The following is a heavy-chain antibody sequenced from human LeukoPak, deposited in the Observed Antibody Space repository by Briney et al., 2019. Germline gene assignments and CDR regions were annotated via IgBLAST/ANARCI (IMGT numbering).Heavy chain of an antibody. CDR1: GFTFSSYS. V-gene: IGHV3-21*01. CDR3: AKFIAAPFYFDY. Sequence: GGSLRLSCAASGFTFSSYSMNWVRQAPGKGLEWVSSISSSSSYIYYADSVKGRFTISRDNATNSLYLQMNSLRAEDTAVYYCAKFIAAPFYFDYWGQGTLVTVSS. D-gene: IGHD6-13*01. CDR2: ISSSSSYI. J-gene: IGHJ4*02.